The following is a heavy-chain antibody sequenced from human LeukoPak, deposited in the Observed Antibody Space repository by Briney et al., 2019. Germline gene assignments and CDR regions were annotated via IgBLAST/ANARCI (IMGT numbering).Heavy chain of an antibody. CDR3: TRDATIAPLGVVVTYNWFDP. D-gene: IGHD3-22*01. J-gene: IGHJ5*02. Sequence: SETLSLTCTVSGGSISSSYYWGWIRQPPGKGLEWIGSIYYSGSTYYNPSLKSRVTISVDTSKNQFSLKLSSVTAADTAVYYCTRDATIAPLGVVVTYNWFDPWGQGTLVTVSS. V-gene: IGHV4-39*07. CDR2: IYYSGST. CDR1: GGSISSSYY.